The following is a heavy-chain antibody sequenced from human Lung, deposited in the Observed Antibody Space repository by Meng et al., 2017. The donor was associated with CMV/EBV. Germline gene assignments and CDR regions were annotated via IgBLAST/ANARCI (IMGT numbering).Heavy chain of an antibody. Sequence: SETLSLTCTVSDCSTSDYDWSWIRKPPGKGLEWRGYNYYSGSTNYNPSLKSRVTISVDTSKNQFSLKLSSVTAADTAVYYCAREVKGSYDFWSGYNWFDPWGQGXMVTVSS. CDR3: AREVKGSYDFWSGYNWFDP. CDR2: NYYSGST. D-gene: IGHD3-3*01. V-gene: IGHV4-59*01. CDR1: DCSTSDYD. J-gene: IGHJ5*02.